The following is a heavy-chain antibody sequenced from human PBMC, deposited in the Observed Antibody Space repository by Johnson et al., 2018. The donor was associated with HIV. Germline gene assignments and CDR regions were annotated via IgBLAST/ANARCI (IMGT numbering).Heavy chain of an antibody. V-gene: IGHV3-66*01. CDR2: ISGSGNSI. D-gene: IGHD2-15*01. Sequence: EVQLVESGGGLVQPGGSLRLSCAAFGFTVSSNYMSWVRQAPGKGLEWVSGISGSGNSIYYADSVKGRFTISRDNSKNTLYLQMNSLRAEDTAVYYCARSQVAATSEGAFDIWGQGTLVTVSS. CDR1: GFTVSSNY. J-gene: IGHJ3*02. CDR3: ARSQVAATSEGAFDI.